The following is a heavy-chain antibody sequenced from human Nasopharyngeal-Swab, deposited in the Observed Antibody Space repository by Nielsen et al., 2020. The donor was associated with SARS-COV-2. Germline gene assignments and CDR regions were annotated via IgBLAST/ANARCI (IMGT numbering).Heavy chain of an antibody. V-gene: IGHV3-23*01. J-gene: IGHJ4*02. CDR1: GFTFSSYA. CDR3: AKDRDSSEDY. Sequence: GESLKISCAASGFTFSSYAMSWVRQAPGKGLEWVSAISGSGGSTYYADSVKGRFTISRDNSKNTLYLQMNGLRAEDTAVYYCAKDRDSSEDYWGQGTLVTVSS. CDR2: ISGSGGST. D-gene: IGHD3-10*01.